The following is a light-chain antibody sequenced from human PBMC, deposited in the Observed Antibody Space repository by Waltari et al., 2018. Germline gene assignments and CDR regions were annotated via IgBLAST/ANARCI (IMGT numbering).Light chain of an antibody. V-gene: IGLV3-19*01. CDR2: GKG. CDR3: NSRDSGGTLLL. CDR1: SLRFYY. Sequence: SSDLTQDPTVSVALGHTVRIICPGDSLRFYYASWYQQKPGQAPVVVFFGKGHRPSGIPDRFSGSRSGNTASLTITGAQAEDEADYYCNSRDSGGTLLLFGGGTRLTVL. J-gene: IGLJ3*02.